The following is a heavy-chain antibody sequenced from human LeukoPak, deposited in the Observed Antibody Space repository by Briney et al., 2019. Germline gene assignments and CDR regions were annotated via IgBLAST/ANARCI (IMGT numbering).Heavy chain of an antibody. CDR1: GYRFTNYW. J-gene: IGHJ5*02. CDR3: AGAAVGTQSPMVGDWFDP. D-gene: IGHD6-13*01. CDR2: IYPGDSHT. V-gene: IGHV5-51*01. Sequence: GESLKISCKGFGYRFTNYWIAWVRQMPGKGLEWMGIIYPGDSHTRYSPSFQGQVIISVDKSISTAYLQWNSLKASDSAVYYCAGAAVGTQSPMVGDWFDPWGQGTLVTVSS.